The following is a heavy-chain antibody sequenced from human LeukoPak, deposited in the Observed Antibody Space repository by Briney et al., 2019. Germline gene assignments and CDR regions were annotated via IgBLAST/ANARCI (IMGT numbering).Heavy chain of an antibody. Sequence: PSETLSLTCAVSIDSTNGNYWSWVRQSPGKGLEWIGEVHRSGSTNYKPSLKRRVTISIDRSKDQISLDLTSVTAADTAVYYCARELLNAPTPGAYLGQGILVTVSS. J-gene: IGHJ4*02. CDR2: VHRSGST. CDR1: IDSTNGNY. D-gene: IGHD2-21*01. CDR3: ARELLNAPTPGAY. V-gene: IGHV4-4*02.